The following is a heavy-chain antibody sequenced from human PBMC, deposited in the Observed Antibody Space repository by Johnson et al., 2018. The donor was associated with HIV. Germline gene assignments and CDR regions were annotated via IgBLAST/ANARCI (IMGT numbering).Heavy chain of an antibody. J-gene: IGHJ3*02. D-gene: IGHD6-19*01. CDR1: GFTFSSYA. CDR2: ISYDGSNK. Sequence: QMQLVESGGGVVQPGRSLRLSCAASGFTFSSYAMHWVRQAPGKGLEWVAVISYDGSNKYYADSVKGRFTISRDNSKNTLYLQMNSLRAEDTAVYYCTREGRTVAAFTVGAFDIWGQGTMVTVSS. V-gene: IGHV3-30*04. CDR3: TREGRTVAAFTVGAFDI.